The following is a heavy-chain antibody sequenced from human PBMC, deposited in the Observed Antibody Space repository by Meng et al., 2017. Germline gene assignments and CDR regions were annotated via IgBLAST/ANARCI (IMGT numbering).Heavy chain of an antibody. CDR2: INHSGST. CDR1: GGSFSGYY. V-gene: IGHV4-34*01. CDR3: ARGLAARYSYYYGSGSYYQNWFDP. Sequence: VLFTPAEPRSLTRAGYGGSFSGYYCRWIRQPPGKGLEWIGEINHSGSTNYNPSLKSRVTISVDTSKNQFALKLSSVTAADTAVYYCARGLAARYSYYYGSGSYYQNWFDPWGQGTLVTVSS. J-gene: IGHJ5*02. D-gene: IGHD3-10*01.